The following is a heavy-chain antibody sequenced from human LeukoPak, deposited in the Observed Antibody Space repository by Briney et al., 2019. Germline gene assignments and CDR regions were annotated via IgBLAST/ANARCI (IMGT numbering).Heavy chain of an antibody. CDR3: AQYQVCFDWVPQRVDY. D-gene: IGHD3-9*01. Sequence: GRSLRLSCAASGSTSSSYGMLWDRQAPGKGLEWVAVISYDGTYKYYVDSVKGRSTISRDNSKNTLYLQMNSLRVEDAAVYSCAQYQVCFDWVPQRVDYWGQGTLVTVSS. CDR1: GSTSSSYG. V-gene: IGHV3-30*18. J-gene: IGHJ4*02. CDR2: ISYDGTYK.